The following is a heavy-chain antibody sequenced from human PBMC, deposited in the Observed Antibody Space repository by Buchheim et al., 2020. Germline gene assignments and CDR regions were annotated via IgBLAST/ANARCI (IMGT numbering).Heavy chain of an antibody. CDR2: ISSSSSTI. J-gene: IGHJ4*02. Sequence: EVQLVESGGGLVQPGGSLRLSYATSGFTFSSSSMNWVRQAPGKGLEWVSYISSSSSTIYYEDSVKGRFTISRDNAKNSLYLQMNSLRAEDTAMYYCATGAIVGVTIYWGQGTL. CDR3: ATGAIVGVTIY. CDR1: GFTFSSSS. V-gene: IGHV3-48*01. D-gene: IGHD1-26*01.